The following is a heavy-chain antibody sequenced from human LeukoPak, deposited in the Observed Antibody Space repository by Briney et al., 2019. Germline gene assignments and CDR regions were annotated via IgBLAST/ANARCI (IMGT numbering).Heavy chain of an antibody. D-gene: IGHD1-26*01. CDR2: IYSSGDT. V-gene: IGHV4-4*07. J-gene: IGHJ5*02. CDR1: GGSISGYY. CDR3: ARQGAFDP. Sequence: PSETLSLTCSVSGGSISGYYWTWIRQPAGKGLEWIGRIYSSGDTNYNPSLKSRLTMSVDTSKNQFSLKLTSVTAADTAVYYCARQGAFDPWGQGTLVTVSS.